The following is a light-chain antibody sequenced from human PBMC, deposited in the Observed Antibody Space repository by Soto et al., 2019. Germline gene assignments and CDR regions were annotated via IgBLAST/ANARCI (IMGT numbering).Light chain of an antibody. CDR3: MQSTQLPPT. J-gene: IGKJ5*01. Sequence: DVVMTQTPLSLSVAPGQPASISCKSSQSLLHITGETFLFWYLQKPGQSPQLLIYDVSTRVSGVPDRFSGSGSGTDFTLEISRLETDDVGIYYCMQSTQLPPTFGQGTRLE. V-gene: IGKV2D-29*02. CDR1: QSLLHITGETF. CDR2: DVS.